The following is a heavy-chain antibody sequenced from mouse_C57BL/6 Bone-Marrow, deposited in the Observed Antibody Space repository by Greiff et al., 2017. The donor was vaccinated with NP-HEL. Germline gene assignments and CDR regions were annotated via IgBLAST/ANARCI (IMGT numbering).Heavy chain of an antibody. J-gene: IGHJ4*01. Sequence: QVQLQQPGAELVKPGASVKMSCKASGYTFTSYWITWVKQKPGQGLEWIGDIYPGSGSTNYNEKFKSKATLTVDTSSSTAYMQLSSLTSEDSAVYYCARGGYSYYYAMDYWGQGTSVTVSS. V-gene: IGHV1-55*01. D-gene: IGHD2-3*01. CDR3: ARGGYSYYYAMDY. CDR2: IYPGSGST. CDR1: GYTFTSYW.